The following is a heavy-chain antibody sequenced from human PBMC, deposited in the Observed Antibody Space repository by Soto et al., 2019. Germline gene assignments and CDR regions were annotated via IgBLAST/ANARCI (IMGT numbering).Heavy chain of an antibody. J-gene: IGHJ4*02. D-gene: IGHD3-9*01. CDR3: AVSTSYSNYFFDD. CDR1: GGSFNSGDYH. CDR2: IYYSGGT. Sequence: PSETLSLTCTVSGGSFNSGDYHWNWIGQSPEKGLEWIGYIYYSGGTYYNPSLKRRLLISVDPSKNQFSLTLSSVTAADTAVYYCAVSTSYSNYFFDDWGPGTLVTVSS. V-gene: IGHV4-30-4*01.